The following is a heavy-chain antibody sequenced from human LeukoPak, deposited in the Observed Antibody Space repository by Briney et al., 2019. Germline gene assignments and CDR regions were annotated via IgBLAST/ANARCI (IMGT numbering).Heavy chain of an antibody. CDR2: ISPYNGNI. V-gene: IGHV1-18*01. CDR1: GYTFTSYG. D-gene: IGHD3-22*01. J-gene: IGHJ4*02. Sequence: ASVKVSCEASGYTFTSYGISWVRQAPGQGLEWMGWISPYNGNIKYTQKLQGRVTMTTDTSTSTAYMELRSLRSDDTAVYYCARGHHTAAYDSTGSDYWGQGTLVTVSS. CDR3: ARGHHTAAYDSTGSDY.